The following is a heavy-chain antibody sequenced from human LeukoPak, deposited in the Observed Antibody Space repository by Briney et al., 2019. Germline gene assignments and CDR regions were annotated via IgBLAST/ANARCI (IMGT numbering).Heavy chain of an antibody. J-gene: IGHJ4*02. V-gene: IGHV3-48*02. CDR3: ARVAAGYSVNYFDY. CDR1: EFAFSTYN. Sequence: GGSLRLSCAASEFAFSTYNMNWVRQAPGKGLEWVSYISTGSSTTYYADSVKGRFTISRDNVENSLYLQMNSLRNEDTAVYYCARVAAGYSVNYFDYWGQGTLVTVSS. D-gene: IGHD4-23*01. CDR2: ISTGSSTT.